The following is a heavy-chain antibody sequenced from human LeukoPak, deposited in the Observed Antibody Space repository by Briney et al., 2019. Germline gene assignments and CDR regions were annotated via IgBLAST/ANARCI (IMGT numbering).Heavy chain of an antibody. Sequence: SETLSLTRAVYGGSFSGYYWSWIRQPPGKGLEWIGEINHSGSTNYNPSLKSRVTISVDTSKNQFSLKLSSVTAADTAVYYCAACHYYDSSGYYQRTYYYYGMDVWGQGTTVTVSS. CDR3: AACHYYDSSGYYQRTYYYYGMDV. D-gene: IGHD3-22*01. CDR1: GGSFSGYY. V-gene: IGHV4-34*01. J-gene: IGHJ6*02. CDR2: INHSGST.